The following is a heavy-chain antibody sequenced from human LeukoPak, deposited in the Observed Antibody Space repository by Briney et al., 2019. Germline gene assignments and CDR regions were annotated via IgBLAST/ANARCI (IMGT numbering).Heavy chain of an antibody. V-gene: IGHV1-3*01. Sequence: ASVTVSCKASGYTFTSYAMHWVRQAPGQRLEWMGWINAGNGNTKYSQKFQGRVTMTRDTSTSTVYMELSSLRSEDTAVYYCARGASNYYDSSGYHDAFDIWGQGTMVTVSS. D-gene: IGHD3-22*01. CDR3: ARGASNYYDSSGYHDAFDI. CDR2: INAGNGNT. CDR1: GYTFTSYA. J-gene: IGHJ3*02.